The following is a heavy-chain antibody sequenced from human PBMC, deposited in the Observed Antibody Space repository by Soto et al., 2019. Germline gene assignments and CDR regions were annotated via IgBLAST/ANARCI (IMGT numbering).Heavy chain of an antibody. Sequence: SETLSLTCTVSGGSISSISYYWGWIRQPPGKGLEWIGSIYYSGSTYYNPSLKSRVTISVDTSKNQFSLRLASVTAADTAIYYCARRVGGAAHLVNDWFDPWGQGTLVTVSS. D-gene: IGHD6-6*01. J-gene: IGHJ5*02. CDR3: ARRVGGAAHLVNDWFDP. CDR1: GGSISSISYY. V-gene: IGHV4-39*01. CDR2: IYYSGST.